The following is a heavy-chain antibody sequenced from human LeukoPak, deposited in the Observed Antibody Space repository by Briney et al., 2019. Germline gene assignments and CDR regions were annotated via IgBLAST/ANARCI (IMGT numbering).Heavy chain of an antibody. CDR1: GGSISSGDYY. CDR2: IYYSGST. J-gene: IGHJ5*02. Sequence: SETLSLTCTVSGGSISSGDYYWSWIRQPPGKGLEWIGYIYYSGSTYYNPSLKSRVTISVDTSKNQFSLKLSSVTAADTAVYYCASASAWGNWFDPWGQGTLVTVSS. V-gene: IGHV4-30-4*08. D-gene: IGHD6-19*01. CDR3: ASASAWGNWFDP.